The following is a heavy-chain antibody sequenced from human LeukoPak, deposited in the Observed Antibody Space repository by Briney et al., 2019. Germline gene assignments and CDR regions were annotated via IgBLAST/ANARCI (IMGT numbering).Heavy chain of an antibody. CDR1: GFTFSNYA. D-gene: IGHD5-18*01. CDR3: ARDPGYSYGSFDY. Sequence: PGGSLRLSCAASGFTFSNYAMHWVRQAPGKGLEWVAVIWYDGSNKYYADSVKGRFTISRDNSKNTLYLQMNSLRAEDTAVYYCARDPGYSYGSFDYWGQGTLVTVSS. CDR2: IWYDGSNK. V-gene: IGHV3-33*08. J-gene: IGHJ4*02.